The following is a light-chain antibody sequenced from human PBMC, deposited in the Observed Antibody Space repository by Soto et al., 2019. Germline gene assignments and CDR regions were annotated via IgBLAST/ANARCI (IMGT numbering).Light chain of an antibody. Sequence: DIQMTQSPSSLSAFVGDRVTITCRASQSISSYLNWYQQKPGKAPKLLIYAASSLQSGVPSRFSGSGSGTDFTLTISSLQPEDFATYYCQQSYSTPNTFGQGTKLEIK. J-gene: IGKJ2*01. CDR2: AAS. V-gene: IGKV1-39*01. CDR3: QQSYSTPNT. CDR1: QSISSY.